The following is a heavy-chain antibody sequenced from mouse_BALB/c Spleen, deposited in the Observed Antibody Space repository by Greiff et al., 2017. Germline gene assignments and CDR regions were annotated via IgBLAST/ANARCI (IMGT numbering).Heavy chain of an antibody. D-gene: IGHD2-4*01. J-gene: IGHJ3*01. Sequence: EVQGVESGGGLVKPGGSLKLSCAASGFTFSSYAMSWVRQTPEKRLEWVASISSGGSTYYPDSVKGRFTISRDNARNILYLQMSSLRSEDTAMYYCARQSTMITTFAYWGQGTLVTVSA. V-gene: IGHV5-6-5*01. CDR2: ISSGGST. CDR3: ARQSTMITTFAY. CDR1: GFTFSSYA.